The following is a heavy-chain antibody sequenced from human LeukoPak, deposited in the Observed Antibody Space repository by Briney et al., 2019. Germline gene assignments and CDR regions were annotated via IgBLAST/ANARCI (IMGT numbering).Heavy chain of an antibody. CDR2: IYSGGST. D-gene: IGHD3-10*01. Sequence: PGGSLRLSCAASGFTVSSNYMSWVRQAPGKGLEWVSVIYSGGSTYYADSVKGRFTISRGNSKNMLYLQMNSLRAEDTAVYYCAKPYYYGSRSYMDYWGQGTLVTVSS. CDR1: GFTVSSNY. CDR3: AKPYYYGSRSYMDY. V-gene: IGHV3-53*05. J-gene: IGHJ4*02.